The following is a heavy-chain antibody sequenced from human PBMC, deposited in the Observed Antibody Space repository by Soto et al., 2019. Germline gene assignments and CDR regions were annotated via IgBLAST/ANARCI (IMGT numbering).Heavy chain of an antibody. Sequence: QVQLVQSGAEVKKPGASVKVSCKASGYTFTSYDINWVRQATGQGLEWMGWMNPNSGNTGYAQKFQGRVTMTRNTSVTPAYMELSSLRSEDTAVYYCARGYDSSGYYWYFDLWGRGTLVTLSS. CDR3: ARGYDSSGYYWYFDL. V-gene: IGHV1-8*01. D-gene: IGHD3-22*01. CDR2: MNPNSGNT. CDR1: GYTFTSYD. J-gene: IGHJ2*01.